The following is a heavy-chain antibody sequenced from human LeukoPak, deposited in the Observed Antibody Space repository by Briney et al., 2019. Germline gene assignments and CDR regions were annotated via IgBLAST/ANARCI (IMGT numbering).Heavy chain of an antibody. D-gene: IGHD5-24*01. J-gene: IGHJ4*02. CDR1: GYTFTSYG. CDR2: IIPILGIA. CDR3: ARTRDGYKYFDY. V-gene: IGHV1-69*04. Sequence: GASVKVSCKASGYTFTSYGISWVRQAPGQGLEWMGRIIPILGIANYAQKFQGRVTITADKSTSTAYMELSSLRSEDTAVYYCARTRDGYKYFDYWGQGTLVTVSS.